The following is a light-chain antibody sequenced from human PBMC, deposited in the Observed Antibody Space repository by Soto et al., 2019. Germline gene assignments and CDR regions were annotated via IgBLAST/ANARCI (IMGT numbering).Light chain of an antibody. CDR1: QNITKF. J-gene: IGKJ1*01. CDR2: VTS. V-gene: IGKV1-39*01. Sequence: DIQMTQSPSSLSASVGDRVSVTCRTSQNITKFLNWYQEKPGKAPKVLIYVTSNLENGVPSRFSGSGSGTHFTLSISSLQPEDFATYYFQQTFSAPGTFGPGTRVEVK. CDR3: QQTFSAPGT.